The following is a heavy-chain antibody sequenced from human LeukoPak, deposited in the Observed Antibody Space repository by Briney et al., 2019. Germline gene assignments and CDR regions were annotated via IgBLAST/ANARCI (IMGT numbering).Heavy chain of an antibody. CDR2: IDYSGTT. D-gene: IGHD6-19*01. CDR3: ARGTYSSGWYYRFDP. V-gene: IGHV4-59*01. CDR1: GCSISSYY. J-gene: IGHJ5*02. Sequence: SETLSLTCTVSGCSISSYYWSWIRQPPGKGLEWIGYIDYSGTTDYNPSLKSRVTISVDTSKNQFSLKLTSVTAADTAVYYCARGTYSSGWYYRFDPWGQGTLVTVSS.